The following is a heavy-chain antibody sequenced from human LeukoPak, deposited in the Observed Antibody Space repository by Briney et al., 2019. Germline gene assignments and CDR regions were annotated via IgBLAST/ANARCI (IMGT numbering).Heavy chain of an antibody. J-gene: IGHJ5*02. CDR2: ISGSGGST. CDR1: GFTFSSYA. D-gene: IGHD2-15*01. CDR3: AKASVPDILNWFDP. Sequence: GGSLRLSCAVSGFTFSSYAMSWVRQAPGKGLEWVSAISGSGGSTYYADSVKGRFTISRDNSKNTLYLQMNSLRAEDTAVYYCAKASVPDILNWFDPWGQGTLVTVSS. V-gene: IGHV3-23*01.